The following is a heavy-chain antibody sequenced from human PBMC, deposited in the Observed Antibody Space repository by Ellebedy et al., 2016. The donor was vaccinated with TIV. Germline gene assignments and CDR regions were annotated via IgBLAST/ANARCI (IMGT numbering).Heavy chain of an antibody. Sequence: SETLSLTXVVSGDSISTINYYWGWIRQPPGKGLEWIGSIYYSGSTYYNPSLRSRVAISVDTSKNQFSLKLNSVTAADTAAYYCARVRGDDYVWGSYRLHAFDIWGQGTMVTVSS. D-gene: IGHD3-16*02. CDR2: IYYSGST. J-gene: IGHJ3*02. CDR3: ARVRGDDYVWGSYRLHAFDI. CDR1: GDSISTINYY. V-gene: IGHV4-39*07.